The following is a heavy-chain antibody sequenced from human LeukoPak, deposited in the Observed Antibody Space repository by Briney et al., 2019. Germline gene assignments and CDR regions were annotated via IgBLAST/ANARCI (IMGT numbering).Heavy chain of an antibody. CDR3: ARGQRGYCSSTSCHNWFDP. CDR2: IYYSAST. V-gene: IGHV4-59*08. Sequence: SDTLSLTCTVSGGSISSYYCSWIRQPPGKGLEWIGYIYYSASTNYNPSLKSRVTISVDTSKNQFSLKLSSVTAADTAVYYCARGQRGYCSSTSCHNWFDPWGQGTLVTVSS. J-gene: IGHJ5*02. D-gene: IGHD2-2*01. CDR1: GGSISSYY.